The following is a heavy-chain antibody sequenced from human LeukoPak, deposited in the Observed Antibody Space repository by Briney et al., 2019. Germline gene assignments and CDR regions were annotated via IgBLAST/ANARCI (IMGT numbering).Heavy chain of an antibody. CDR1: GYTFTSYG. Sequence: ASVKVSCKASGYTFTSYGISWVRQAPGQGLEWMGWISAYNGNTNYAQKLQGRVTMTTDTSTSTAYMELRSLRSDGTAVYYCARNRIQLWLCDYWGQGTLVIVSS. CDR3: ARNRIQLWLCDY. V-gene: IGHV1-18*01. CDR2: ISAYNGNT. D-gene: IGHD5-18*01. J-gene: IGHJ4*02.